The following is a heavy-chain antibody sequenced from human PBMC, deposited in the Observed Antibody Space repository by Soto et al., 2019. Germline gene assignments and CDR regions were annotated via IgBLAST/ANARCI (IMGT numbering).Heavy chain of an antibody. J-gene: IGHJ6*02. V-gene: IGHV3-30*18. CDR1: GFTFSSYG. CDR2: ISYDGSNK. Sequence: LRLSCAASGFTFSSYGMHWVRQAPGKGLEWVAVISYDGSNKYYADSVKGRFTISRDNSKNTLYLQMNSLRAEDTAVYYCAKAYSSSWMAWVYYYGMDVWGQGTTVTVSS. CDR3: AKAYSSSWMAWVYYYGMDV. D-gene: IGHD6-13*01.